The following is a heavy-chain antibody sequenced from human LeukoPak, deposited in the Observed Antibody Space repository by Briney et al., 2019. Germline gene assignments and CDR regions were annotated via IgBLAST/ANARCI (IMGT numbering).Heavy chain of an antibody. CDR2: IYTSGST. CDR3: ARDSFGLNYGSGSYPQEEAFDI. Sequence: SQTLSLTCTVSGGSISSGSYYWSWIRQPAGKGLEWIGRIYTSGSTNYNPSLKSRVTMSVDTSKNQFSLKLSSVTAADTAVYYCARDSFGLNYGSGSYPQEEAFDIWGQGTMVTVSS. J-gene: IGHJ3*02. V-gene: IGHV4-61*02. CDR1: GGSISSGSYY. D-gene: IGHD3-10*01.